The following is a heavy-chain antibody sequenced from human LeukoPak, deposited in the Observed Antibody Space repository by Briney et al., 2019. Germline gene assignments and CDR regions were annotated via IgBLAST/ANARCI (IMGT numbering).Heavy chain of an antibody. CDR1: GFTFSSYS. V-gene: IGHV3-21*01. CDR2: ISSSSSYI. J-gene: IGHJ4*02. Sequence: GGSLRLSCAASGFTFSSYSMHWVRQAPGKGLEWVSSISSSSSYIYYADSVKGRFTISRDNAKNSLYLQMNSLRAEDTAVYYCARDFKLDYGVPYYFDYWGQGTLVTVSS. D-gene: IGHD4-17*01. CDR3: ARDFKLDYGVPYYFDY.